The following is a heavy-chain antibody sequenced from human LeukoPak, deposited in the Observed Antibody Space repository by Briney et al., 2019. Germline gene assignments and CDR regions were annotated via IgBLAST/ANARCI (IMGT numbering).Heavy chain of an antibody. Sequence: SETLSLTCTVSGGSISSYYWSWIRQPAGKGLEWIGRIYTSGSTNYNPSLKSRVTMSVDTSKNQFSLKLSSVTAADTAVYYCARGPQFGSGSHYSFDYWGQGTLVTVSS. CDR2: IYTSGST. CDR1: GGSISSYY. V-gene: IGHV4-4*07. J-gene: IGHJ4*02. CDR3: ARGPQFGSGSHYSFDY. D-gene: IGHD3-10*01.